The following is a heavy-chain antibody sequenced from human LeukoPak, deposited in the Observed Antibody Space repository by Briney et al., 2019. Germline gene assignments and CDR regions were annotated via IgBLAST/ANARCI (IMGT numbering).Heavy chain of an antibody. D-gene: IGHD3-22*01. V-gene: IGHV4-61*01. CDR2: IYYSGST. CDR3: ARVIKYYYDSSGYYPDY. J-gene: IGHJ4*02. Sequence: PSETLSLTRTVSGGSVSSGSYCWSWIRQPPGKGLEWIGYIYYSGSTNYNPSLKSRVTISVDTSKNQFSLKLSSVTAANTAVYYCARVIKYYYDSSGYYPDYWGQGTLVTVSS. CDR1: GGSVSSGSYC.